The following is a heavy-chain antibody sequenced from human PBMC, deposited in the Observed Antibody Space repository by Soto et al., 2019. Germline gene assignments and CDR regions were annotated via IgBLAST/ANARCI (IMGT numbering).Heavy chain of an antibody. D-gene: IGHD4-17*01. CDR2: ISYTGNT. Sequence: SETLSLTCTVSGVSISSVSLSSNYWGWIRQPPGKGLECIGSISYTGNTNYNPSLKSRVTISVDTSKNQFSLKLSSVTAADTAVYYCARHPTVGGWYYGMDVWGQGTTVTVSS. CDR1: GVSISSVSLSSNY. J-gene: IGHJ6*02. CDR3: ARHPTVGGWYYGMDV. V-gene: IGHV4-61*05.